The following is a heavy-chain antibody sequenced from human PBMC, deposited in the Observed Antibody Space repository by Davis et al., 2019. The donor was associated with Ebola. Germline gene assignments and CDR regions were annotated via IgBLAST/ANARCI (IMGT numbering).Heavy chain of an antibody. CDR2: INTITGYP. D-gene: IGHD2/OR15-2a*01. CDR3: ARGVFQFDT. V-gene: IGHV7-4-1*02. Sequence: ASVKVSCKASGYSFKNYAISWVRQAPGQGLEWMGWINTITGYPTYAPGFTGRFVFSLDTSVSTTYLQISSLKAEDTALYYCARGVFQFDTWGQGTLVTVSS. J-gene: IGHJ4*02. CDR1: GYSFKNYA.